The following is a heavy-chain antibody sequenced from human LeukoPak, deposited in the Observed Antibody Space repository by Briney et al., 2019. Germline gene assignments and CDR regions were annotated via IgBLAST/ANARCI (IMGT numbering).Heavy chain of an antibody. V-gene: IGHV3-7*01. J-gene: IGHJ4*02. CDR3: ARVDRKSSGWPDTAKTSDY. Sequence: GGSLRLSCATSGFTFSLYWMSWVRQAPGRGLEWVANIKRDGSEIYYVESVKGRFTISRDNSKNTLYLQMNSLRAEDTAVYYCARVDRKSSGWPDTAKTSDYWGQGTLVTVSS. D-gene: IGHD6-19*01. CDR2: IKRDGSEI. CDR1: GFTFSLYW.